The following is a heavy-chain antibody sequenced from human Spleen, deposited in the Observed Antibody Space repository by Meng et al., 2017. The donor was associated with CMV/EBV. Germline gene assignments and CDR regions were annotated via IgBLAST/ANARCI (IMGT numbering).Heavy chain of an antibody. Sequence: ASVKVSCKVSGYTLTELSMHWVRQAPGKGLEWMGGFDPEDGETIYAQKFQGRVTMTEDTSTDTAYMELSSLRSEDTAVYYCATGAPIAAVAATGYGMDVWGQGTTVTVSS. V-gene: IGHV1-24*01. CDR1: GYTLTELS. D-gene: IGHD6-13*01. CDR2: FDPEDGET. J-gene: IGHJ6*02. CDR3: ATGAPIAAVAATGYGMDV.